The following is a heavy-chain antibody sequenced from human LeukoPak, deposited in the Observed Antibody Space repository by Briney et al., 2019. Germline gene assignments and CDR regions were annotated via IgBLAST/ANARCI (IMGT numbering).Heavy chain of an antibody. CDR1: GGSISSSSYY. CDR3: ARSVPYDYVWGSYRSNAFDI. V-gene: IGHV4-39*01. J-gene: IGHJ3*02. Sequence: SETLSLTCTVSGGSISSSSYYWGWLRQPPGKGLEWIGSIYYSGSTYYNPSLKSRVTISVDTSKNQFSLKLSSVTAADTAVYYSARSVPYDYVWGSYRSNAFDIWGQGTMVTVSS. D-gene: IGHD3-16*02. CDR2: IYYSGST.